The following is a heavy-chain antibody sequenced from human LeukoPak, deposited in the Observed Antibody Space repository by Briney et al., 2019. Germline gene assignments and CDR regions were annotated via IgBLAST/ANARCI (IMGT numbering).Heavy chain of an antibody. Sequence: SETLSLTCTVSGGSIRSSSYYWGWIRQPPGKGLEWIGSIYYSGSTYYNPSLKSRVTISVDTSKNQFSLKLSSVTAADTAVYYCARRELLTSILDYWGQGTLVTVSS. D-gene: IGHD1-26*01. CDR1: GGSIRSSSYY. CDR2: IYYSGST. V-gene: IGHV4-39*01. J-gene: IGHJ4*02. CDR3: ARRELLTSILDY.